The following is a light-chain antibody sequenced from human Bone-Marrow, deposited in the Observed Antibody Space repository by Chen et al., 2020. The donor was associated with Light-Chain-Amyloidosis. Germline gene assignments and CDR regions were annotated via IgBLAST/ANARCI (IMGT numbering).Light chain of an antibody. CDR3: QVWDRRSDRPV. CDR1: NIGTTS. J-gene: IGLJ3*02. CDR2: DDS. V-gene: IGLV3-21*02. Sequence: SYVLTQPSSVSVAPGQTATIACGGNNIGTTSVDWYQQTPGQAPLVVVYDDSDRPSGIPERWSGSNAGNTATLTSSRVEAGEEADYYCQVWDRRSDRPVFGGGTKLTVL.